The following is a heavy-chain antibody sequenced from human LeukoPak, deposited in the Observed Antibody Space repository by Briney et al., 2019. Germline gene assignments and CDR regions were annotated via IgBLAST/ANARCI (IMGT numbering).Heavy chain of an antibody. CDR2: TYFRSKWYN. CDR3: ARAPEKLVGAMFDY. D-gene: IGHD1-26*01. CDR1: GDSVSSNSAA. V-gene: IGHV6-1*01. Sequence: PSQTLSLTCAISGDSVSSNSAAWNWIRQSPSRGLEWLGRTYFRSKWYNDYAVSVKSRITINPDTSKTQFSLQLNSVTPEDTAVYYCARAPEKLVGAMFDYWGQGTLVTVSS. J-gene: IGHJ4*02.